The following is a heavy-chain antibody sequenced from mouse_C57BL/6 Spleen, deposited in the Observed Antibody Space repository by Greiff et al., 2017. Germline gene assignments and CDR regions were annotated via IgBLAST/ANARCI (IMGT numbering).Heavy chain of an antibody. J-gene: IGHJ1*03. CDR1: GFTFSDYG. V-gene: IGHV5-17*01. D-gene: IGHD1-1*01. CDR3: ARFRHYGSSYWYFDV. CDR2: ISSGSSTI. Sequence: EVKVVESGGGLVKPGGSLKLSCAASGFTFSDYGMHWVRQAPEKGLEWVAYISSGSSTIYYADTVKGRFTISRDNAKNTLFLQMTSLRSEDTAMYYCARFRHYGSSYWYFDVWGTGTTVTVSS.